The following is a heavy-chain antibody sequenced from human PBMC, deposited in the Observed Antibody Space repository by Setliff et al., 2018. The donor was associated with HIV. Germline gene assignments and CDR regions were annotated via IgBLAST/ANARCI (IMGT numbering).Heavy chain of an antibody. CDR1: GFTFTNYW. D-gene: IGHD3-16*02. Sequence: GGSLRLSCAASGFTFTNYWINWVRRAPGKGLEWVSSISSSSTYVYYADSVKGRFTVSRDNAKNSLYLHMNSLRAEDTAVYYCARAQDVWGSYRYTNYYYYMDVWGKGTTVTVSS. CDR3: ARAQDVWGSYRYTNYYYYMDV. V-gene: IGHV3-21*01. CDR2: ISSSSTYV. J-gene: IGHJ6*03.